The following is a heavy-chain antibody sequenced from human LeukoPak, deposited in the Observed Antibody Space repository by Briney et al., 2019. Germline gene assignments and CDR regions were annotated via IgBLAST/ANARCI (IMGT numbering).Heavy chain of an antibody. J-gene: IGHJ6*03. D-gene: IGHD5-24*01. Sequence: GGSLRLSCEGFGMTFSDYSMTWVRQAPGKGLEWISFISSGGSTIYYAGSVKGRFTISRDNARNILSLEMNSLRGDDTALYYCAGVDGTFSHNFYMDVWGKGSTVTVSS. CDR1: GMTFSDYS. CDR2: ISSGGSTI. CDR3: AGVDGTFSHNFYMDV. V-gene: IGHV3-48*04.